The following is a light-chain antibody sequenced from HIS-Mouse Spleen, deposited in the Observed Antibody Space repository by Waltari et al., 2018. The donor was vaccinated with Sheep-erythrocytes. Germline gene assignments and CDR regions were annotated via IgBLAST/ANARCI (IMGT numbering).Light chain of an antibody. J-gene: IGLJ3*02. CDR2: YDD. V-gene: IGLV1-36*01. CDR1: SSKIGNNA. Sequence: QSVLTQPPSVSEAPRQRVTISCSGSSSKIGNNAVNWYQQLPGKAPKLLLYYDDLLPSGVSQRVSVSKPGTSASLAISVLQSEDETDYYCAAWDDSLNGWMFGGGTKLTFL. CDR3: AAWDDSLNGWM.